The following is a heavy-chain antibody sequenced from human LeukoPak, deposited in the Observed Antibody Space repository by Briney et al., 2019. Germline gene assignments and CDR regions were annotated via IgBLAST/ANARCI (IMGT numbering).Heavy chain of an antibody. V-gene: IGHV4-4*09. CDR2: IYTSGST. J-gene: IGHJ4*02. CDR1: GCSISSYY. Sequence: PSETLSLTCTVSGCSISSYYRSWIRQPPGKGLEWIGYIYTSGSTNYNPSPKSRVTILSGEYKKQFPLKQSSVTAADTAVYYCERLDDRVGYVDYWGQGTLGTVSS. D-gene: IGHD1-26*01. CDR3: ERLDDRVGYVDY.